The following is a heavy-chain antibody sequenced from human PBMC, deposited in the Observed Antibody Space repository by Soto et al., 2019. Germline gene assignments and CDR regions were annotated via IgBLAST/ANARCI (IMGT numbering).Heavy chain of an antibody. CDR1: GFTFSSYA. CDR3: AKQITMVRGVIISPYYYYGMDV. J-gene: IGHJ6*02. D-gene: IGHD3-10*01. V-gene: IGHV3-23*01. Sequence: PGGSLRLSCAASGFTFSSYAMSWVRQAPGKGLEWVSAISGSGGSTYYADSVKGRFTISRDNSKNTLYLQMNSLRAEDTAVYYCAKQITMVRGVIISPYYYYGMDVWGQGTTVTVS. CDR2: ISGSGGST.